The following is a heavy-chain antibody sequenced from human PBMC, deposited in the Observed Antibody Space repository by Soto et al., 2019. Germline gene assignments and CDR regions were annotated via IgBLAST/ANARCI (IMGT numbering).Heavy chain of an antibody. D-gene: IGHD6-13*01. V-gene: IGHV3-23*01. Sequence: WRSLRLPCSAAGFTFSSYAMSWVRQAPGKGLERFSAISGSGGSTYYADSVKGRFTISRDNSKTTLYLQMNSLRAEDTAVYYCAEPAARIAAFLVYGVQGTLVTVFS. CDR1: GFTFSSYA. CDR2: ISGSGGST. CDR3: AEPAARIAAFLVY. J-gene: IGHJ4*02.